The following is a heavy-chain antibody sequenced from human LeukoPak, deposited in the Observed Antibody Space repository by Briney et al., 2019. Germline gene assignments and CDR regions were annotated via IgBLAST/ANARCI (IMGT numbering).Heavy chain of an antibody. CDR2: ISAYNGNT. D-gene: IGHD2-2*01. J-gene: IGHJ6*04. CDR1: GYTFTSYG. V-gene: IGHV1-18*01. CDR3: ATNQDIVVVPAAAPMDV. Sequence: ASVKVSCKASGYTFTSYGISWVRQAPGQGLEWMGWISAYNGNTNYAQKLQGRVTMTTDTSTSTAYMELRSLRSEDTAVYYCATNQDIVVVPAAAPMDVWGKGTTVTVSS.